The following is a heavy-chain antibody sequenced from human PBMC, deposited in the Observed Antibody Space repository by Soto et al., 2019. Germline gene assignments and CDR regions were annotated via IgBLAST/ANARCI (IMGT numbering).Heavy chain of an antibody. D-gene: IGHD3-10*01. Sequence: PGGSLRLSWLASESTFSSYWMPWVRQTSGKGLVWVSRLNEDGSFTSYADSVQGRFTIFRDNAKKTLYLQMNSLRSEDTAVYYCARDLSGRADVWGQGTTVTVS. CDR2: LNEDGSFT. CDR3: ARDLSGRADV. J-gene: IGHJ6*02. V-gene: IGHV3-74*01. CDR1: ESTFSSYW.